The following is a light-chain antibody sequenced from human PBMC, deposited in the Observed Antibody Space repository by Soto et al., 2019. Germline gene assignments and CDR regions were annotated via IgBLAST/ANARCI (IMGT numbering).Light chain of an antibody. V-gene: IGKV3-11*01. CDR1: QYINTR. CDR2: QTS. J-gene: IGKJ1*01. CDR3: HQRQSWPRT. Sequence: EIVLTQSPATLSSFPGDRVTLSCRASQYINTRLAWYQHRPGQALRLLIYQTSIRAAGIPARFSASGTGTEFTLTISDVQPEDFAVYYCHQRQSWPRTFGQGTRWISN.